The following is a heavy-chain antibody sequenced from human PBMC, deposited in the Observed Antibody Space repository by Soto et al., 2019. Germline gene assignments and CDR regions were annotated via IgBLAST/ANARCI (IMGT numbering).Heavy chain of an antibody. CDR3: ARDSPIGSTYSGYDAIDS. CDR2: TIPILDVA. V-gene: IGHV1-69*08. D-gene: IGHD5-12*01. Sequence: QVQLAQSGAEVKKPGSSVKVSCKASGGTFSTSTFTWVRQAPGQGLEWMGRTIPILDVADYAQDFQGRVTITADKSTSKAYMELTSLTSKDTAVYYCARDSPIGSTYSGYDAIDSWGQGTLVTVSS. J-gene: IGHJ4*02. CDR1: GGTFSTST.